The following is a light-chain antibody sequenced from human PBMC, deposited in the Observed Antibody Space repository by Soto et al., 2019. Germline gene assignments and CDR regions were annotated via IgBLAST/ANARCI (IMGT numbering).Light chain of an antibody. CDR1: SNDVGSYDL. V-gene: IGLV2-23*01. J-gene: IGLJ1*01. CDR3: CSYADVTTYV. Sequence: QLGLTQPASVSGSPGQSITISCTGTSNDVGSYDLVSWYQQHPGKAPKLIIFEGNKRPSWVSNRFSGSKSGNTASLTIAGLQPEDEADYYCCSYADVTTYVFGNGTKLTVL. CDR2: EGN.